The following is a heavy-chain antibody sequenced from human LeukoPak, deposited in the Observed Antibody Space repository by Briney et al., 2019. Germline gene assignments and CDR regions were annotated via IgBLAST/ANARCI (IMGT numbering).Heavy chain of an antibody. CDR2: IGTAGDT. V-gene: IGHV3-13*01. CDR3: ARQGHSYGFDI. CDR1: GFTFSSYD. Sequence: PGGSLRLSCAASGFTFSSYDMRWVRQATGKGLEWVSAIGTAGDTYYPGSVKGRFTISRENAKNSLYLQMNSLRAGDTAVYYCARQGHSYGFDIWGQGTMVTVSS. J-gene: IGHJ3*02. D-gene: IGHD5-18*01.